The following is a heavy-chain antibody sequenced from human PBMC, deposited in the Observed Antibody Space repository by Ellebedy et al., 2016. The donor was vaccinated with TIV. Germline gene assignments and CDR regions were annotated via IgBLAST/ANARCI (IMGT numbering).Heavy chain of an antibody. V-gene: IGHV4-39*07. CDR2: IFYTGKT. CDR3: AKDTIAVAVGDS. D-gene: IGHD2-21*01. CDR1: GGSINNTNSY. J-gene: IGHJ4*02. Sequence: ESLKISCTVSGGSINNTNSYWGWVRQPPGQGLEWIGAIFYTGKTYYNPALKGRVTISVARSKNQFSLNLNAVTAADTAVYFCAKDTIAVAVGDSWGQGTLVTVSS.